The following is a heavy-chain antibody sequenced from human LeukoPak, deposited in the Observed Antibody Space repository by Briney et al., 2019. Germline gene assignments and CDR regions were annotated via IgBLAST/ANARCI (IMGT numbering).Heavy chain of an antibody. Sequence: GGSLRLSCAASGFTFSSYSMNWVRQAPGKGLEWVSSISSSSSYIYYADSVKGRFTISRDNAKNSLYLQMNSLRAEDTAVYYCARPLDCTNGVCPFDYWGQGTLVTVSS. J-gene: IGHJ4*02. V-gene: IGHV3-21*01. CDR3: ARPLDCTNGVCPFDY. CDR2: ISSSSSYI. CDR1: GFTFSSYS. D-gene: IGHD2-8*01.